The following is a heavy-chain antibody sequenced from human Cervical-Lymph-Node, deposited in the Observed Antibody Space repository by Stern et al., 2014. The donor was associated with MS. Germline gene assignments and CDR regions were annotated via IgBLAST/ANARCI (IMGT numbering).Heavy chain of an antibody. Sequence: EVQLVESGGGLVQPGGSLRLSCVASGFSFSTYSMNWVRQAPGKGLEWLAYISGSGENTYYADSVKGRFTISRDNVKNSLHLQMESLRVEDTAVYHCASRPSNGMDVWGQGTAVAVSS. CDR3: ASRPSNGMDV. V-gene: IGHV3-48*01. CDR2: ISGSGENT. J-gene: IGHJ6*02. CDR1: GFSFSTYS.